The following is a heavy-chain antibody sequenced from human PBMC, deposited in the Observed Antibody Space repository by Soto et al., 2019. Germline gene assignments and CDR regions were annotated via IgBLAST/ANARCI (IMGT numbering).Heavy chain of an antibody. D-gene: IGHD2-8*01. CDR1: GFTFSRYA. CDR2: ISRDGSSK. V-gene: IGHV3-30-3*01. J-gene: IGHJ4*02. CDR3: ARSRNGAVPDSINF. Sequence: GGSLRLSCASSGFTFSRYAMHWVRQAPGEGLEWVAVISRDGSSKYYGDSVKGRFTVSRDNSNNTLYLSMTSLRPDDTAVFYCARSRNGAVPDSINFWGQGTLVTVSS.